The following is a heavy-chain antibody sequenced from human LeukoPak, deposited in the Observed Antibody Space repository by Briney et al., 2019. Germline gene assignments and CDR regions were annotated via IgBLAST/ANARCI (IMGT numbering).Heavy chain of an antibody. CDR3: ARTKSVPAASIGFDP. V-gene: IGHV4-31*03. CDR2: IYYSGST. D-gene: IGHD2-2*01. J-gene: IGHJ5*02. CDR1: GGSISSGGYY. Sequence: SQTLSLTCTVSGGSISSGGYYWSWIRQHPGKGLEWIGYIYYSGSTYYNPSLKSRLTISVDTSKNQFSLKLSSVTAADTAVYYCARTKSVPAASIGFDPWGQGTLVTVSS.